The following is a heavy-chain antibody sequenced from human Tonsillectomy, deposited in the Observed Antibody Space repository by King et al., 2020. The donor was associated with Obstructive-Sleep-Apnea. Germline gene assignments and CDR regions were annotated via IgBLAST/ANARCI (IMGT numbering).Heavy chain of an antibody. J-gene: IGHJ5*02. CDR2: ISSSGSTI. V-gene: IGHV3-11*01. D-gene: IGHD2-15*01. CDR1: GFTFSDYY. CDR3: ARGVYCSGGSCYLGYNWFDP. Sequence: QLVQSGGGLVKPGGSLRLSCAASGFTFSDYYMSWIRQAPGKGLEWVSYISSSGSTIYYADSVKGRFTISRDNAKNSLYLQMNSLRAEDTAVYYCARGVYCSGGSCYLGYNWFDPWGQGTLVTVSS.